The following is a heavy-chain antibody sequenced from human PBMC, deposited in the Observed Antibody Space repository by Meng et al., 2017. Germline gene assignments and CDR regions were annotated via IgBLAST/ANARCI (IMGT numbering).Heavy chain of an antibody. D-gene: IGHD5-18*01. Sequence: GESLKISCAASGFTFSDYYMHWVRQAPGKGLEWVSYICSSGSNIYYADSVKGRFTISRDNAKNSLYLQMNSLRAEDTAVYYCASGSVGTDMVLRESRDAFDIWGQGTMVTVSS. V-gene: IGHV3-11*01. CDR1: GFTFSDYY. CDR2: ICSSGSNI. CDR3: ASGSVGTDMVLRESRDAFDI. J-gene: IGHJ3*02.